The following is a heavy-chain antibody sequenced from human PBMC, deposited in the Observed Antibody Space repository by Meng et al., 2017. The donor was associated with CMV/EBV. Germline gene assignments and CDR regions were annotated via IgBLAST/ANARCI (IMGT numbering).Heavy chain of an antibody. CDR1: GFTFSSYW. Sequence: GESLKISCAASGFTFSSYWMSWVRQAPGKGLEWVANIKQDGSEKYYVDSVKGRFTISRDNAKNSLYLQMNSLRAEDTAVYYCARDLQGYYYGMDVWGQGTTVTVSS. J-gene: IGHJ6*02. D-gene: IGHD4-11*01. CDR3: ARDLQGYYYGMDV. CDR2: IKQDGSEK. V-gene: IGHV3-7*01.